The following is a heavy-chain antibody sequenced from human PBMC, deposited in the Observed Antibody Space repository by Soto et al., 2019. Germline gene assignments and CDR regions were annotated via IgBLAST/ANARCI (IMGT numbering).Heavy chain of an antibody. D-gene: IGHD4-17*01. J-gene: IGHJ6*02. V-gene: IGHV1-18*01. CDR3: AKDNTATPPSSYYLGMDV. CDR1: GYTFTGYG. Sequence: RASVKVSCKASGYTFTGYGISWVRQAPGHGLEWIGWISGYNGRTVYAQNFQGRVTVTADTSSSTAYLDLESLRSDDTAVYFCAKDNTATPPSSYYLGMDVWGPGTTVTVSS. CDR2: ISGYNGRT.